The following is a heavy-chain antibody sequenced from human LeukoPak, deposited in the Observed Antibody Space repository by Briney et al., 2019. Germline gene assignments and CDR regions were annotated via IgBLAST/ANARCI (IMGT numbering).Heavy chain of an antibody. CDR2: INHSGST. Sequence: SETLSLTCTVSGGSISGYYWSWIGQPPGKRLEWIGEINHSGSTNYNPSLKSRVTISVDTSKNQFSLKLSSVTAADTAVYYCAIVLRAGWFDPWGQGTLDTVSS. J-gene: IGHJ5*02. CDR3: AIVLRAGWFDP. CDR1: GGSISGYY. D-gene: IGHD3-10*01. V-gene: IGHV4-34*01.